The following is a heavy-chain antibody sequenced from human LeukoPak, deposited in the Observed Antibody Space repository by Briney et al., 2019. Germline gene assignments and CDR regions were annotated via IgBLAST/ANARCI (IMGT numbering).Heavy chain of an antibody. CDR3: ARAYGDYVVLTWDYFDY. D-gene: IGHD4-17*01. J-gene: IGHJ4*02. V-gene: IGHV3-20*04. CDR2: INWNGGST. CDR1: GFTFDDYG. Sequence: GGSLRLSCAASGFTFDDYGMSWVRQAPGKGLEWVSGINWNGGSTGYADSVKGRFTISRDNAKNSLYLQMNSLRAEDTALYYCARAYGDYVVLTWDYFDYWGQGTLVTVSS.